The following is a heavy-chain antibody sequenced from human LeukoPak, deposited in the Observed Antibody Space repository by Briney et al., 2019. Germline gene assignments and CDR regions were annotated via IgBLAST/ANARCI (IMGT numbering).Heavy chain of an antibody. CDR2: INHSGST. CDR1: GGSFSGYY. D-gene: IGHD3-22*01. CDR3: ARGPPNYKYYYDSSGYRTGAFDI. Sequence: SETLSLTCAVYGGSFSGYYWSWIRQPPGKGLEWIGEINHSGSTNYNPSLKSRVTISVDTSKNQFSLKLSSVTAADTAVYYCARGPPNYKYYYDSSGYRTGAFDIWGQGTMVTVSS. V-gene: IGHV4-34*01. J-gene: IGHJ3*02.